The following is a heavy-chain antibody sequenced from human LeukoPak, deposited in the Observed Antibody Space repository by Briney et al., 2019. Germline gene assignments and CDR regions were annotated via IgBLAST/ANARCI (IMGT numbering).Heavy chain of an antibody. Sequence: GASVKVSCKVSGYTLTELSMHWVRQAPGKGLEWMGAFDPEDGETIYAQKFQGRVTMTEDTSTDTAYMELSSLRSEDTAVYYCATALLRDWKLAYFDYWGQGTLVTVSS. V-gene: IGHV1-24*01. CDR1: GYTLTELS. CDR3: ATALLRDWKLAYFDY. J-gene: IGHJ4*02. CDR2: FDPEDGET. D-gene: IGHD3-22*01.